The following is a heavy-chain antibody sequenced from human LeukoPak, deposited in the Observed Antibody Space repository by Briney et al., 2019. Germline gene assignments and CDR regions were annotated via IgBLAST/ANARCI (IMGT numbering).Heavy chain of an antibody. CDR2: IKQGSSEK. CDR3: AKDGVEPNSNNWCGFWVH. V-gene: IGHV3-7*01. J-gene: IGHJ4*02. Sequence: GGSLRLSCAGSGFTFSSYWMSWVRQAPGKGLEWVANIKQGSSEKYYVDSVKGRFTISRDDAKNSLYLQMNSLRAEDTAVYFCAKDGVEPNSNNWCGFWVHWGQGALVTVSS. D-gene: IGHD1-1*01. CDR1: GFTFSSYW.